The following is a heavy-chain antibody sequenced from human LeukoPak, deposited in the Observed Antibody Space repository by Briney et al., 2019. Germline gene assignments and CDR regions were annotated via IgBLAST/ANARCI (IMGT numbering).Heavy chain of an antibody. CDR2: ISAYNGDT. D-gene: IGHD4-17*01. CDR1: GYSFSDYG. Sequence: ASVKVTCKASGYSFSDYGISWVRQAPGQGLEWMGWISAYNGDTNYAQKLQGRVTMTTDTSTSTTYMELRSLRSDDTAVYYCARDDYGDYPTTFDVWGQGTMVTVSS. V-gene: IGHV1-18*01. CDR3: ARDDYGDYPTTFDV. J-gene: IGHJ3*01.